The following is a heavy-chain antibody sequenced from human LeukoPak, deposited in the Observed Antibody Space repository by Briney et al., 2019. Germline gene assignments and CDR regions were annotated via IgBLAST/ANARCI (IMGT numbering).Heavy chain of an antibody. V-gene: IGHV4-39*07. D-gene: IGHD3-22*01. CDR3: ARAWYYYDSSGNHDAFDI. CDR2: IYYSGST. CDR1: GGSISSGGYY. J-gene: IGHJ3*02. Sequence: SETLSLTCTVSGGSISSGGYYWSWIRQPPGKGLEWIGSIYYSGSTYYKPSLKSRVTISVDTSKNQFSLKLSSVTAADTAVYYCARAWYYYDSSGNHDAFDIWGQGTMVTVSS.